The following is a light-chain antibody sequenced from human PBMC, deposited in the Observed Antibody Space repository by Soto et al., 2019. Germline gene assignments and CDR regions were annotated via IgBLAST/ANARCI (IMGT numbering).Light chain of an antibody. CDR1: QSVSSN. J-gene: IGKJ3*01. CDR2: GAS. CDR3: QPYNNWPPFT. V-gene: IGKV3-15*01. Sequence: EIVMTQSPATLSVSPGERATLSCRASQSVSSNLAWYQQKPGQAPRLLIYGASTRATGIPARFSGSGSGTEFTLTISSLQSEDFAVYYCQPYNNWPPFTFGPGTKGDIK.